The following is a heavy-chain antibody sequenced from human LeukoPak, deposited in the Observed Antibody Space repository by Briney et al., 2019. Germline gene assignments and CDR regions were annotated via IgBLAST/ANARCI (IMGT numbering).Heavy chain of an antibody. Sequence: GGSLRLSCVASGFSFNNYWMSWFRQAPGKGLEWVGNIKTDGGEKYYVDSVKGRFTISRDNAKNSLYLQMNSLRAEDTAVYYCARDRDMTTAFNWFDPWGQGTLVTVSS. CDR3: ARDRDMTTAFNWFDP. D-gene: IGHD4-17*01. CDR2: IKTDGGEK. CDR1: GFSFNNYW. V-gene: IGHV3-7*03. J-gene: IGHJ5*02.